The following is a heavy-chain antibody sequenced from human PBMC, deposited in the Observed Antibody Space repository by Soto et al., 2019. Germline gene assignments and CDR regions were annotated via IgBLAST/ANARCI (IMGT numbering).Heavy chain of an antibody. CDR2: IIPILDVA. CDR1: GGDFNSYT. D-gene: IGHD3-10*01. CDR3: AQMWFGELWPGMDV. J-gene: IGHJ6*02. Sequence: QLVQSRAEVKKPGSSVKVSCKASGGDFNSYTISWVRQAPGQGPEWMGTIIPILDVAKNAQKFQGRVTMTPDKSTSPVYMELRSLRSDDTALYYSAQMWFGELWPGMDVWGQGTTVTVSS. V-gene: IGHV1-69*02.